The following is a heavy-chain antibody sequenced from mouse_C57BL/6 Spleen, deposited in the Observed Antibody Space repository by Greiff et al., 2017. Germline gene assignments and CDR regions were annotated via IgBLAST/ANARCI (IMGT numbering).Heavy chain of an antibody. Sequence: EVKVVESGGGLVKPGGSLKLSCAASGFTFSSYAMSWVRQTPEKRLEWVATISDGGSYTYYPDNVKGRFTISRDNAKNNLYLQMSHLKSEDTAMYYCARENYSNSAWFAYWGQGTLVTVSA. D-gene: IGHD2-5*01. CDR1: GFTFSSYA. CDR2: ISDGGSYT. V-gene: IGHV5-4*01. J-gene: IGHJ3*01. CDR3: ARENYSNSAWFAY.